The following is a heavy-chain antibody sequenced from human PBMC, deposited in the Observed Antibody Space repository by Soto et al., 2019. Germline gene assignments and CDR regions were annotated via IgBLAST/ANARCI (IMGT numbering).Heavy chain of an antibody. CDR3: TTGWEDSSGYHFDP. V-gene: IGHV3-15*01. J-gene: IGHJ5*02. D-gene: IGHD3-22*01. Sequence: EVQVEESGGGLVKPGESLRLSCAASGFTFNNAWMNWVRQAPGKGLEWVGRIKTKTDGGTTDYAAPVKGRFTISRDDSKNPLYLQMNGLKTEDTAVYYCTTGWEDSSGYHFDPWGQGTLVTVSS. CDR1: GFTFNNAW. CDR2: IKTKTDGGTT.